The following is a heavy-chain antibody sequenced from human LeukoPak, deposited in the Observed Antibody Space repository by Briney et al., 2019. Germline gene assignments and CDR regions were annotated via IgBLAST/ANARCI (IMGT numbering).Heavy chain of an antibody. V-gene: IGHV3-30*01. D-gene: IGHD6-25*01. CDR2: ISYDGSNK. CDR1: GFTFSSYA. CDR3: AKEGGEGYYYGMDV. Sequence: GGSLRLSCAASGFTFSSYAMHWVRQAPGKGLEWVAVISYDGSNKYYADSVKGRFTISRDNSKNTLYLQMNSLRAEDTALYYCAKEGGEGYYYGMDVWGQGTTVTVSS. J-gene: IGHJ6*02.